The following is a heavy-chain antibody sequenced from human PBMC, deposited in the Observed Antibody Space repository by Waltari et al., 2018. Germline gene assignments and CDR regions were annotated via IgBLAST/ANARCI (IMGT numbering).Heavy chain of an antibody. CDR2: INPNSGGT. J-gene: IGHJ6*02. D-gene: IGHD4-4*01. V-gene: IGHV1-2*02. CDR1: GYTFTGYY. CDR3: ARASNYASYYYYGMDV. Sequence: QVQLVQSGAEVKKPGASVKVSCKASGYTFTGYYMHWVRQAPEQGLEWMGWINPNSGGTNYAQKFQGRVTMTRDTSISTAYMELSRLRSDDTAVYYCARASNYASYYYYGMDVWGQGTTVTVSS.